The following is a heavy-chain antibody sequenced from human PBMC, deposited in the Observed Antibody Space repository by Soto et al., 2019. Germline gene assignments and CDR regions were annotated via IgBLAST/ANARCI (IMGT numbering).Heavy chain of an antibody. CDR3: AKDKDTTFSPQDY. D-gene: IGHD2-15*01. J-gene: IGHJ4*02. V-gene: IGHV3-23*01. CDR1: GFTFTTYA. CDR2: ISGSGGST. Sequence: EVQLLESGGDLVQPGGSLRLSCAASGFTFTTYAMTWVRQAPGKGLEWVSAISGSGGSTYYADSVKGRFTISRDNSKTTPYLQMNSLRAEDTAVYYCAKDKDTTFSPQDYWGQGTLVTVSS.